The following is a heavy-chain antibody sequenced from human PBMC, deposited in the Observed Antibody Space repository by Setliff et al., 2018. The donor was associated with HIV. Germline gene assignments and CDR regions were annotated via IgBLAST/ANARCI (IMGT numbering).Heavy chain of an antibody. D-gene: IGHD5-18*01. CDR2: INHSGST. V-gene: IGHV4-34*01. CDR3: AREIQLSATTYYYYYMDD. J-gene: IGHJ6*03. CDR1: GGSFSSYF. Sequence: PSETLSLTCAVYGGSFSSYFWSWIRQPPGKGLEWIGEINHSGSTNYNPSLKSRVTISVDTSKNQFSLKLSSVTAADTAVYYCAREIQLSATTYYYYYMDDWGRGTTVTVSS.